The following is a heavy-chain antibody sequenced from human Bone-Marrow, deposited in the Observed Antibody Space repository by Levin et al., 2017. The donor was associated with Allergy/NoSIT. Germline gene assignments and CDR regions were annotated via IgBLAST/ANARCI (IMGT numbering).Heavy chain of an antibody. J-gene: IGHJ4*02. CDR2: ISLNSGSI. D-gene: IGHD3-22*01. CDR3: VKDLSPEYYYDSSGAFTY. V-gene: IGHV3-9*01. Sequence: GGSLRLSCAASGFMFDEYAMHWIRQAPGKGLEWVSGISLNSGSIGYADSVKGRFTISRDNAKNSLYLQMNSLRAEDTALYYCVKDLSPEYYYDSSGAFTYWGLGTLVTVSS. CDR1: GFMFDEYA.